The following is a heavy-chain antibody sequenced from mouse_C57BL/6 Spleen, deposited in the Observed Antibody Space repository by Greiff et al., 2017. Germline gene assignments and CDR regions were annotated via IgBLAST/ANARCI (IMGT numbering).Heavy chain of an antibody. CDR2: IDPSDSET. CDR1: GYTFTSYW. J-gene: IGHJ4*01. CDR3: ARGDYYGSRGDYYAMDD. Sequence: QVQLKQPGAELVRPGSSVKLSCKASGYTFTSYWMHWVKQRPIQGLEWIGNIDPSDSETHYNQKFKDKATLTVDKSSSTAYMQLSSLTSEDSAVYYCARGDYYGSRGDYYAMDDWGQGTSVTVSS. V-gene: IGHV1-52*01. D-gene: IGHD1-1*01.